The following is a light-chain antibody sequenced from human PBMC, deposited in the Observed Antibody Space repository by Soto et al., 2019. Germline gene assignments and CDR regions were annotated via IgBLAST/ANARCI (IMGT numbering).Light chain of an antibody. CDR3: QQCNTWPPET. CDR1: QSVSSN. J-gene: IGKJ1*01. V-gene: IGKV3-15*01. CDR2: GAS. Sequence: EIVMTQSPATLSVSPGERATLSCRASQSVSSNLAWYQQKPGQAPRLLIYGASTRAAGIPARFSGSGSGTEFTLTINSLQSEDFAVYYCQQCNTWPPETFGQGTKVDIK.